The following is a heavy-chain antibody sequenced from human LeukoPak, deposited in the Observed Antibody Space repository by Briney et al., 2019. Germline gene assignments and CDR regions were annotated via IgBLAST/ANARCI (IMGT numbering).Heavy chain of an antibody. V-gene: IGHV3-7*01. CDR1: GFTFRNYW. CDR3: ARLEQWLTPY. CDR2: IKQDGSEK. Sequence: GGSLRLSCAVSGFTFRNYWMSWVRQAPGKGLEWVANIKQDGSEKNYVDSVKGRFTISRDNAKNSLYLQMNSLRVEDTAVYYCARLEQWLTPYWGQGILVTVSS. J-gene: IGHJ4*02. D-gene: IGHD6-19*01.